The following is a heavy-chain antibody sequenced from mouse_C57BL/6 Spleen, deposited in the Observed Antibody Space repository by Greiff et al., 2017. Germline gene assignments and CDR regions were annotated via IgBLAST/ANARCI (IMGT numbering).Heavy chain of an antibody. CDR2: FHPNSGST. CDR3: ARQGYSKNWYFDV. J-gene: IGHJ1*03. Sequence: QVQLQQSGAELVKPGASVKLSCKASGYTFTSYWMHWVKQRPGQGLEWIGMFHPNSGSTNYNEKFKSKATLTVDKSSSTAYMQLSSLTSEDSAVYYCARQGYSKNWYFDVWGTGTTVTVSS. D-gene: IGHD2-5*01. CDR1: GYTFTSYW. V-gene: IGHV1-64*01.